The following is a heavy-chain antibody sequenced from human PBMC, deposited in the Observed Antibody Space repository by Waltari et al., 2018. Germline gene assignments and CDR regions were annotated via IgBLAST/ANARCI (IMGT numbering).Heavy chain of an antibody. D-gene: IGHD2-21*02. V-gene: IGHV3-7*01. CDR1: GFNFRSDW. J-gene: IGHJ5*02. CDR2: IKGDGSDK. Sequence: EVRVVESGGGLVQPGGSLRLSCASSGFNFRSDWMSWVRQAPGKGLEWVANIKGDGSDKFYADSVNGRFTISRDNAKNSLYLQMDSLRSEDTAVYYCPTILSGDTPWFDHWGQGIMVTVSS. CDR3: PTILSGDTPWFDH.